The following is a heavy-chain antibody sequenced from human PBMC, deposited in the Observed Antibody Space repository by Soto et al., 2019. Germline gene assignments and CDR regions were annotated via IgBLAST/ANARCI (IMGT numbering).Heavy chain of an antibody. V-gene: IGHV4-30-4*01. J-gene: IGHJ6*02. Sequence: SETLSLTCTVSGGSISSGDYYWSWIRQPPGKGLEWIGYIYYSGSTYYNPSLKSRVTISVDTSKNQFSLKLSSVTAADTAVYYCARCVLVRGVIIGSYYYYGMDVWGQGTTVSVSS. CDR1: GGSISSGDYY. D-gene: IGHD3-10*01. CDR2: IYYSGST. CDR3: ARCVLVRGVIIGSYYYYGMDV.